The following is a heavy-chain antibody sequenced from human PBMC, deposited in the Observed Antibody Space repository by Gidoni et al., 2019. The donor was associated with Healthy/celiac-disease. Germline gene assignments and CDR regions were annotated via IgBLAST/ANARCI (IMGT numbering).Heavy chain of an antibody. Sequence: QVQLQQWGAGLLKPSEILSLTCAFYGGSFIGYYWCWIRQPPGKGLEWIGEINHSGSTNYNPSLKSRVTISVDTSKNQFSLKLSSVTAADTAVYYCARGRYSGYVYWGQGTLVTVSS. CDR3: ARGRYSGYVY. D-gene: IGHD5-12*01. CDR1: GGSFIGYY. J-gene: IGHJ4*02. CDR2: INHSGST. V-gene: IGHV4-34*01.